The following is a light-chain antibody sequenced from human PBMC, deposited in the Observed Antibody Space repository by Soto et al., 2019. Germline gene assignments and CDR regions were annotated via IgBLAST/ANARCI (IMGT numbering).Light chain of an antibody. CDR2: RAS. CDR3: QQSYSSSPWT. Sequence: DIQMTQSPSSLSASVGDRVTISCRVSQSISTYLNCYQQKPGTSPRLLIYRASSVKGGVPPRFSGSGSGRDFTLTISSLRPEDVATYFCQQSYSSSPWTFGQGTKVDIK. V-gene: IGKV1-39*01. J-gene: IGKJ1*01. CDR1: QSISTY.